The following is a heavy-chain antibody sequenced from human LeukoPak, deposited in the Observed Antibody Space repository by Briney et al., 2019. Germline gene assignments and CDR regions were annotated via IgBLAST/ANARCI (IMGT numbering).Heavy chain of an antibody. V-gene: IGHV1-69*13. D-gene: IGHD6-13*01. CDR3: ARDSGIAAAGYYDY. CDR1: GYTFTTYA. Sequence: GASVKVSCKASGYTFTTYAISWVRQAPGQGLEWMGGIIPIFGTANYAQKFQGRVTITADESTSTAYMELSSLRSEDTAVYYCARDSGIAAAGYYDYWGQGTLVTVSS. CDR2: IIPIFGTA. J-gene: IGHJ4*02.